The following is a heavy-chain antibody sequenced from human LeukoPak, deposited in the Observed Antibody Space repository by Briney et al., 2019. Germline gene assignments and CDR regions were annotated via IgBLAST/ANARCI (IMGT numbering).Heavy chain of an antibody. CDR1: GYTFTSYY. D-gene: IGHD4-23*01. CDR2: INPSGGST. Sequence: GASVKVSCKASGYTFTSYYMHWVRRAPGQGLEWMGIINPSGGSTSYAQKFQGRVTMTRDMSTSTVYMELSSLRSEDTAVYYCARDPGTPSGGIEYYFDYWGQGTLVTVSS. V-gene: IGHV1-46*01. CDR3: ARDPGTPSGGIEYYFDY. J-gene: IGHJ4*02.